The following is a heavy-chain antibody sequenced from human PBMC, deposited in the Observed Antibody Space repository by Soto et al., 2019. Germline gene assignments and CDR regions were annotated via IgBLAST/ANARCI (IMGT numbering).Heavy chain of an antibody. CDR1: GFTFSSXG. CDR2: ISYDGSNK. Sequence: VGSLGLSFAASGFTFSSXGMHWVRQAPGKGLEWVAVISYDGSNKYYADSVKGRFTISRDNSKNTLYLQMNSLSAEDTAVYYCAKDRAVVTAIHHYYYYGMDVWGQGTTVTVSS. D-gene: IGHD2-21*02. CDR3: AKDRAVVTAIHHYYYYGMDV. V-gene: IGHV3-30*18. J-gene: IGHJ6*02.